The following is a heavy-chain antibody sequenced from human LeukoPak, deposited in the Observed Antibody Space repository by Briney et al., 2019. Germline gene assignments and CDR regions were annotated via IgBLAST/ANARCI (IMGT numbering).Heavy chain of an antibody. CDR2: ISGGGGST. V-gene: IGHV3-23*01. CDR3: ARDRDCSGGSCYSGLPHPVENWFDS. J-gene: IGHJ5*01. D-gene: IGHD2-15*01. Sequence: GGSLRLSCAASGFTFSSYAMSWVRQAPGKGLEWVSAISGGGGSTYYADSVKGRFTISRDNAKNTLYLQMNSLRAEDTAVYYCARDRDCSGGSCYSGLPHPVENWFDSWGQGTLVTVSS. CDR1: GFTFSSYA.